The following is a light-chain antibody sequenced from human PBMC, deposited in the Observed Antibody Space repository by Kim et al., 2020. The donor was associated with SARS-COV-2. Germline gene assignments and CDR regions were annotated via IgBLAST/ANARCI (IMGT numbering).Light chain of an antibody. CDR1: QSIVVW. Sequence: ASVGDRVNITCRASQSIVVWLARYQQKPGKAPKLVIYKASSLESGVPSRFSGSGSGTEFTLTISSLHPDDLGTYFCQQYSNYPLTFGGGTKVEIK. CDR2: KAS. J-gene: IGKJ4*01. V-gene: IGKV1-5*03. CDR3: QQYSNYPLT.